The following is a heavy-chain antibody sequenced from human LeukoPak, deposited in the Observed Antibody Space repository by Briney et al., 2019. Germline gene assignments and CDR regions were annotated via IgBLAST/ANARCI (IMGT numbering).Heavy chain of an antibody. J-gene: IGHJ4*02. V-gene: IGHV1-69-2*01. D-gene: IGHD3-22*01. CDR2: VDPEDGET. CDR1: GYTFTDYY. Sequence: ASVKISCKVSGYTFTDYYMHWVQQAPGKGLEWMGLVDPEDGETIYAEKFQGRVTITADTSTDTAYMELSSLRSEDTAVYYCATEIRRERRGYWVLEGGYGGQGTLVTVSS. CDR3: ATEIRRERRGYWVLEGGY.